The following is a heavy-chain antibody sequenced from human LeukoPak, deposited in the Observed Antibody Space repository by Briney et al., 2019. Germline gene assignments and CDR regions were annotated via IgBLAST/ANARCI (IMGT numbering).Heavy chain of an antibody. J-gene: IGHJ4*02. CDR1: GFTFSSYA. CDR3: AKASMIVVRQSPSTFDY. Sequence: GRSLRLSCAASGFTFSSYAMHWVRQAPGKGLEWVAVISYDGSNKYYADSVKGRFTISRDNSKNTLYLQMNSLRAEDTAVYYCAKASMIVVRQSPSTFDYWGQGTLVTVSS. D-gene: IGHD3-22*01. CDR2: ISYDGSNK. V-gene: IGHV3-30-3*01.